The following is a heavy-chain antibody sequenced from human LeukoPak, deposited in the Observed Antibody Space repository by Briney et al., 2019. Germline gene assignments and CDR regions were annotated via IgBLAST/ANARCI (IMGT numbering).Heavy chain of an antibody. V-gene: IGHV1-69*02. Sequence: ASVKVSCKASGGTFSSYTISWVRQAPGQGLEWMGRIIPILGIANYAQKFQGRVTITADKSTSTAYMELSSLRSEDTAVYYCARMTNDYGCNNDYWGQGTLVTVSS. D-gene: IGHD4-23*01. CDR1: GGTFSSYT. J-gene: IGHJ4*02. CDR3: ARMTNDYGCNNDY. CDR2: IIPILGIA.